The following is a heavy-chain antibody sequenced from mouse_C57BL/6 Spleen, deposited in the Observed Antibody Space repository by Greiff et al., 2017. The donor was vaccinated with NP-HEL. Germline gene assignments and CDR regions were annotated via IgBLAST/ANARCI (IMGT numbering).Heavy chain of an antibody. CDR3: ARESYDYDSDYYAMDY. CDR2: INPSNGGT. J-gene: IGHJ4*01. V-gene: IGHV1-53*01. D-gene: IGHD2-4*01. Sequence: QVQLQQPGTELVKPGASVKLSCKASGYTFTSYWMHWVKQRPGQGLEWIGNINPSNGGTNYNEKFKSKATLTVDKSSSTAYMQLSSLTSEDSAVYYCARESYDYDSDYYAMDYWGQGTSVTVSS. CDR1: GYTFTSYW.